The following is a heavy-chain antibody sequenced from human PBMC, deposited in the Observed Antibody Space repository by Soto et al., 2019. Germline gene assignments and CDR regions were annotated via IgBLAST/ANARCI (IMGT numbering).Heavy chain of an antibody. Sequence: ASVKVSCKASGYTFTSYAMNWVRQAPGQGLEWMGWINTNTGNPTYAQGFTGRFVFSLDTSVSTAYLQICSLKAEDTAVYYCARGAYYDFWSGYSDNWFDPWGQGTLVTVS. V-gene: IGHV7-4-1*01. D-gene: IGHD3-3*01. CDR2: INTNTGNP. CDR3: ARGAYYDFWSGYSDNWFDP. CDR1: GYTFTSYA. J-gene: IGHJ5*02.